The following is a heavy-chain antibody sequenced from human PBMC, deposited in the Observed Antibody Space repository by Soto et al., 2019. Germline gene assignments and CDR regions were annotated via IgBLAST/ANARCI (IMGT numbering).Heavy chain of an antibody. Sequence: SETLSLTCSVSGGSMNIGSYYWNWIRQPTGKGLEWIGYVYYSGTTYYNPALNGRVTISADRAKSQFSLQLRSVTAADTAVYFCAGGLFVYYGAIATVINNWFDTWGQGTQVTVSS. J-gene: IGHJ5*02. D-gene: IGHD3-16*01. CDR2: VYYSGTT. CDR1: GGSMNIGSYY. CDR3: AGGLFVYYGAIATVINNWFDT. V-gene: IGHV4-30-2*01.